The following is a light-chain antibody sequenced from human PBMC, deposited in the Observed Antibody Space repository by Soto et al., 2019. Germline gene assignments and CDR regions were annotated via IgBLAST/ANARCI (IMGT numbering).Light chain of an antibody. CDR1: QSISSW. J-gene: IGKJ2*01. CDR3: QQYNSYSPVT. V-gene: IGKV1-5*01. Sequence: DIQMTQSPSTLSASVGDRVTITCRASQSISSWLAWYQQKPRKAPKLLIYDASSLESGVPSRFSGSGSGTEFTLTISSLQPDDFATYYCQQYNSYSPVTFGQGTKLEIK. CDR2: DAS.